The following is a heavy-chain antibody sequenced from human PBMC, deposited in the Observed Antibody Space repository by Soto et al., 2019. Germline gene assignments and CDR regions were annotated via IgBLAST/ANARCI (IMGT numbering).Heavy chain of an antibody. Sequence: EVQLVESGGGLVQPGGSLRLSCAASGFTFSSYWMHWVRQGPGKGLVWVSRINSEGSGTSYADSLKGRFTISRDNAKNTLYLQMDSLRVEDTAVYYCARGGTSYYYDSSGHRAKLDYWGQGALVTVSS. V-gene: IGHV3-74*01. CDR3: ARGGTSYYYDSSGHRAKLDY. CDR2: INSEGSGT. D-gene: IGHD3-22*01. J-gene: IGHJ4*02. CDR1: GFTFSSYW.